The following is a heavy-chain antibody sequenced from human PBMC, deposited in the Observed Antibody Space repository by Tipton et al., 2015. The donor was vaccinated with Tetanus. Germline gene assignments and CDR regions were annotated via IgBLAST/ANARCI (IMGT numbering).Heavy chain of an antibody. CDR2: IYYRGDT. CDR3: ARQLWGYWFDP. J-gene: IGHJ5*02. V-gene: IGHV4-39*01. D-gene: IGHD7-27*01. CDR1: GDSISSSRYY. Sequence: TLSLTCTVTGDSISSSRYYWGWVRLAPGKGPEWIGSIYYRGDTYHSPSLKSRVTMSVDTSKNQFSLKLSSVTAADTAVYYCARQLWGYWFDPWGQGTQIIVSS.